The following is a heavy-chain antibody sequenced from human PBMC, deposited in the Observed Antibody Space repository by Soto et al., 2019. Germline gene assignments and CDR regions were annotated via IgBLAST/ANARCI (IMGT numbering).Heavy chain of an antibody. CDR1: GGTFISYA. V-gene: IGHV1-69*13. Sequence: SVKVSCKASGGTFISYAISWVRQSPVQGLEWMGGIIPIFGTANYAQKFQGRVTITADESTSTAYMELSSLRSEDTAVYYCAREVGADEAHVDYWGQGALVTVSS. CDR2: IIPIFGTA. J-gene: IGHJ4*02. CDR3: AREVGADEAHVDY. D-gene: IGHD1-26*01.